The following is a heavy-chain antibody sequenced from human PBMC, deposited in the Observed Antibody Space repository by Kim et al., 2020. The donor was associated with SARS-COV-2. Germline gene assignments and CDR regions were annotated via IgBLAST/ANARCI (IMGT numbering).Heavy chain of an antibody. CDR3: TTDERGYSYGNDAFDI. D-gene: IGHD5-18*01. J-gene: IGHJ3*02. V-gene: IGHV3-15*01. Sequence: PVKGRFTISRDDSNNTLYLQMNSLKTEDTAVYYCTTDERGYSYGNDAFDIWGQGTMVTVSS.